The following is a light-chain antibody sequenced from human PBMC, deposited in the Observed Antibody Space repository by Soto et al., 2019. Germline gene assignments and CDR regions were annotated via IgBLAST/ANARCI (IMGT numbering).Light chain of an antibody. CDR3: QQYESYSPWT. J-gene: IGKJ1*01. CDR2: LAS. V-gene: IGKV1-16*01. Sequence: DIKMTQSPSSLSASVGDRVTXXXXXSQGISNYLAWYQQKSGKAPKLLIYLASTLRSGVSSRYSGSGSGTEFTLTISNLQPDDFATYYCQQYESYSPWTFGQGTKVDI. CDR1: QGISNY.